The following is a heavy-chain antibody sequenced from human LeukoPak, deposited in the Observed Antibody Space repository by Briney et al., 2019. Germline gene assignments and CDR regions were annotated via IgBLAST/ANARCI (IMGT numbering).Heavy chain of an antibody. CDR1: GFTFGGYG. D-gene: IGHD1-14*01. V-gene: IGHV3-33*01. J-gene: IGHJ4*02. CDR3: TRYNNDHFDY. Sequence: PGGSLRLSCAGSGFTFGGYGMHWVRQTPGKGLEWVAVIADDGSRAFYADSVKGRFTISRDNSKNTMSVQMDDMTAEDTDVYYCTRYNNDHFDYWGQGTLVTVSS. CDR2: IADDGSRA.